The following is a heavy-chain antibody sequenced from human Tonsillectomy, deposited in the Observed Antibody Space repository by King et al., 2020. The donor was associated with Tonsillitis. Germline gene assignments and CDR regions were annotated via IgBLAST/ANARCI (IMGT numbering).Heavy chain of an antibody. CDR1: GFTFNSYA. CDR3: AKVYVSGGYYYIEQMRCYFDY. Sequence: VQLVESGGGLVQPGGSLRLSCAASGFTFNSYAMTWVRQAPGKGLEWVSVISGSGGSTYYADSVKGRFTISRDNSKNTLYLQVNSLRAEDTAVYYWAKVYVSGGYYYIEQMRCYFDYWGQGTLVTVSS. CDR2: ISGSGGST. D-gene: IGHD3-22*01. V-gene: IGHV3-23*04. J-gene: IGHJ4*02.